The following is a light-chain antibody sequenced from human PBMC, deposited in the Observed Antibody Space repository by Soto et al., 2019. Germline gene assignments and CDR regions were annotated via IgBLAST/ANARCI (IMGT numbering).Light chain of an antibody. CDR3: QQFGVSPT. CDR2: GAS. V-gene: IGKV3-20*01. CDR1: QTISDTF. J-gene: IGKJ4*01. Sequence: EIVLTQSPGTLSLSPGERATLSCRASQTISDTFLAWYQQKPGQAPRLLIYGASSRAIDIPDRFSGTGSGTDFTLTIVRLEADDVAVYYYQQFGVSPTFGGGTKLEIK.